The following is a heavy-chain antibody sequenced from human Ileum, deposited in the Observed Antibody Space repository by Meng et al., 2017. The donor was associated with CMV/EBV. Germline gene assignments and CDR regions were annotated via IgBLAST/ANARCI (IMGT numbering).Heavy chain of an antibody. V-gene: IGHV3-53*01. D-gene: IGHD5-24*01. CDR3: ARACRQVNNCYLDY. J-gene: IGHJ4*02. Sequence: SLKISCAVSGFSVTSYFMTWVRQAPGKGLEYVSFIRSDDSTNYAKSVQGRFTISRDNSKNTVFLLINSLRAEDTALYYCARACRQVNNCYLDYWGQGTLVTVSS. CDR1: GFSVTSYF. CDR2: IRSDDST.